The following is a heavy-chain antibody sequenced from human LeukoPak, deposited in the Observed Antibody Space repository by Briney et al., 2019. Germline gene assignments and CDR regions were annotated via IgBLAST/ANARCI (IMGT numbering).Heavy chain of an antibody. CDR2: IYNSGST. J-gene: IGHJ3*02. V-gene: IGHV4-4*08. CDR3: AREDGSGDDAFDI. Sequence: SETLSLTCTVSGGSISSYYWSWIRQPPGKGLDWIGYIYNSGSTNYNPSLKSRVTISVDTSKNQFSLNLTSVTAADTAVYYCAREDGSGDDAFDIWGQGTMVTVSS. CDR1: GGSISSYY. D-gene: IGHD3-10*01.